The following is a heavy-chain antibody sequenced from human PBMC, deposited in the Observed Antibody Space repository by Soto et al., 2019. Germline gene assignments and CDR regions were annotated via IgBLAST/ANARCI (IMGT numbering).Heavy chain of an antibody. V-gene: IGHV4-59*01. CDR3: ARHVVTMRDGFDY. CDR2: THYSGNT. J-gene: IGHJ4*02. CDR1: GGYISAYY. D-gene: IGHD2-21*02. Sequence: QVELQESGPGLVKPSETLSLTCTVSGGYISAYYWDWIRQPPGKELEWIGYTHYSGNTNYNPSLKGRVPISLGTFRNQFSLKLSSVSAADTAIYYSARHVVTMRDGFDYWGQGALVTASP.